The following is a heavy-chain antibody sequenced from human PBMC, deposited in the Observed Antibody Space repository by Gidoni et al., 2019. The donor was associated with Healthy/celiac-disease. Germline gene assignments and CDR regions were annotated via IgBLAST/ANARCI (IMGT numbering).Heavy chain of an antibody. CDR2: IWYDGSNK. D-gene: IGHD2-2*01. J-gene: IGHJ6*02. CDR1: GFTFSSYG. CDR3: ARDDDCSSTSCYSMDV. Sequence: QVQLVESGGGVVQPGSSLRLSCAASGFTFSSYGMHWVRQAPGKGLEWVAVIWYDGSNKYYADYVKGRFTISRDNSKNTLYLQMNSLRAEDTAVYYCARDDDCSSTSCYSMDVWGQGTTVTVSS. V-gene: IGHV3-33*01.